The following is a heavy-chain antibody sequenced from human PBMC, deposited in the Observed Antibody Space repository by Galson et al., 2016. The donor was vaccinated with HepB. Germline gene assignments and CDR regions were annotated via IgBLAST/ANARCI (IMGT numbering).Heavy chain of an antibody. V-gene: IGHV4-59*01. D-gene: IGHD3-10*01. CDR2: ISYDGST. CDR3: ASGRYYYGSEY. CDR1: GASINNYY. Sequence: ETLSLTCTVSGASINNYYWSWIRQPPGKGLEWIGYISYDGSTNYNPSLKSRVTMSLDTSKNHYSLKLNSVTAADTAVYYCASGRYYYGSEYWGQGTLVTVSS. J-gene: IGHJ4*02.